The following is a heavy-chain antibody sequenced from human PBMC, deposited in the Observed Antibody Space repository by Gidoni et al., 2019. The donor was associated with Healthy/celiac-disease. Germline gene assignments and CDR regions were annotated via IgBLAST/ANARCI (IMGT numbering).Heavy chain of an antibody. V-gene: IGHV3-7*03. D-gene: IGHD3-3*01. CDR1: GFTFSSHW. CDR2: IKQDGSEK. CDR3: ARDGNYDFWSGYDTSLDY. J-gene: IGHJ4*02. Sequence: EVQLVESGGGLVQPGGSLRLSCAASGFTFSSHWMSWVRQAPGRGLEWVANIKQDGSEKYYVDSVKGRFTISRDNAKNSLYLQMNSLRAEDTAGYYCARDGNYDFWSGYDTSLDYWGQGTLGTVSS.